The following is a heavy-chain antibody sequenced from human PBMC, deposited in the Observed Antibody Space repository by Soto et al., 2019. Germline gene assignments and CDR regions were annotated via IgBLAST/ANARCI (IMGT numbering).Heavy chain of an antibody. J-gene: IGHJ4*02. CDR3: ARDPGYSGFDFDY. Sequence: QVQLVESGGGVVQPGRSLRLSCAASGFTFSSHAMHGVRQAPGKGLEGVAVIWYDGSKKYYADSVKGRFTVARDDSKNTLSLQMNSLRVEDTAVYYCARDPGYSGFDFDYWGQGTLVTVSS. D-gene: IGHD5-12*01. CDR1: GFTFSSHA. CDR2: IWYDGSKK. V-gene: IGHV3-33*01.